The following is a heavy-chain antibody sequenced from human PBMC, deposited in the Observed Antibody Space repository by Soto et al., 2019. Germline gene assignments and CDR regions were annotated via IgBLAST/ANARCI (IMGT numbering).Heavy chain of an antibody. Sequence: LSLTCTVSGGSISSYYWSWIRQPPGKGLEWIGYIYYSGSTNYNPSLKSRVTISVDTSKNQFSLELSSVTAADTAVYYCAIYSNSMAFDYWGQGTLVTVSS. CDR1: GGSISSYY. CDR3: AIYSNSMAFDY. V-gene: IGHV4-59*01. D-gene: IGHD4-4*01. CDR2: IYYSGST. J-gene: IGHJ4*02.